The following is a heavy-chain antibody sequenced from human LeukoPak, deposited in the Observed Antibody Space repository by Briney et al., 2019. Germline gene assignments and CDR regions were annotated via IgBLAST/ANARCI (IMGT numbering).Heavy chain of an antibody. CDR3: ASSLVRGVIAPDY. D-gene: IGHD3-10*01. CDR2: ISGSGGST. V-gene: IGHV3-23*01. Sequence: GGTLRLSCAASGFTFSSYGMSWVRQAPGKGLEWVSAISGSGGSTYYADSVKGRFTISRDNSKNTLYLQMNSLRAEDTAVYYCASSLVRGVIAPDYWGQGTLVTVSS. J-gene: IGHJ4*02. CDR1: GFTFSSYG.